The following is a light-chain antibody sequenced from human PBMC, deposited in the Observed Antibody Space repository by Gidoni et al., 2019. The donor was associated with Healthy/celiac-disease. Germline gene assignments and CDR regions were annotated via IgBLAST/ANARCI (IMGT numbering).Light chain of an antibody. V-gene: IGKV1-27*01. CDR1: QGISNY. J-gene: IGKJ1*01. CDR3: QKYNSAPWT. Sequence: DTQMTQSPSSLSASVGDRVTITCRASQGISNYLAWYQQKPGKVPKLLIYAASTLQSGVPSRFSGSGSGTDFTLTISSLQPEDVATYYCQKYNSAPWTFXQXTKVEIK. CDR2: AAS.